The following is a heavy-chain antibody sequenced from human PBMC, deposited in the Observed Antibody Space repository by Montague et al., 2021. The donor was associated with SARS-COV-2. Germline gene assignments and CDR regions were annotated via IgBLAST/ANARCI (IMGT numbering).Heavy chain of an antibody. D-gene: IGHD5-12*01. Sequence: SETLSLTCTVSGDSMTYFYWSWIRQTPGKGLQWIGYIFYHGTINYNPSLECRVTLTVDTSKDQFYLKLNSVTAADTAVYYCARGATITFDYWGQGTRVTVSS. CDR1: GDSMTYFY. V-gene: IGHV4-59*01. CDR3: ARGATITFDY. CDR2: IFYHGTI. J-gene: IGHJ4*02.